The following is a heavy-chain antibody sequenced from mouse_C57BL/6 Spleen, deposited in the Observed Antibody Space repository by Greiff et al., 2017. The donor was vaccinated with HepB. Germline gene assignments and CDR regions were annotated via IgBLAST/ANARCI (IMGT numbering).Heavy chain of an antibody. CDR2: IYPANGNT. J-gene: IGHJ2*01. V-gene: IGHV14-3*01. CDR1: GFTITNYY. Sequence: EVQLQQSVAELVKPGASVKLSCTASGFTITNYYMHWVKQRPEQGLEWIGRIYPANGNTKYTAKFQGKATITADTSSNTAYMQLSCLTSEDTAIYYCARRGSAFDYWGQGTTLTVSS. CDR3: ARRGSAFDY.